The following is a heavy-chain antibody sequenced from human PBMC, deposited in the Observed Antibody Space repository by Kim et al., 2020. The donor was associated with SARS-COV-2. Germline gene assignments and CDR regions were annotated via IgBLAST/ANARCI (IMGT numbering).Heavy chain of an antibody. CDR3: ARASGSFPSLDY. Sequence: GGSLRLSCAASGFTVSSNYMSWVRQAPGKGLEWVSVIYSGGSTYYADSVKGRFTISRDNSKNTLYLQMNSLRAEDTAVYYCARASGSFPSLDYWGQGTLVTVSS. CDR2: IYSGGST. V-gene: IGHV3-53*01. J-gene: IGHJ4*02. D-gene: IGHD1-26*01. CDR1: GFTVSSNY.